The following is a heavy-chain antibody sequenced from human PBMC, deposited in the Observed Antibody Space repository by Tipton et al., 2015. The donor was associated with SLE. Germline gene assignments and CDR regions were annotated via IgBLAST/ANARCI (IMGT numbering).Heavy chain of an antibody. CDR3: VRDDRSPDGIIDY. Sequence: SLRLSCAASGFTFSTHWMHWVRQAPGKGLVWVSRINTDGSTTSYADSVKDRLTISRDNAKSTLYLQMNSLRVEDTAMYYCVRDDRSPDGIIDYWGQGTLVTVSS. D-gene: IGHD2-2*01. V-gene: IGHV3-74*01. CDR2: INTDGSTT. J-gene: IGHJ4*02. CDR1: GFTFSTHW.